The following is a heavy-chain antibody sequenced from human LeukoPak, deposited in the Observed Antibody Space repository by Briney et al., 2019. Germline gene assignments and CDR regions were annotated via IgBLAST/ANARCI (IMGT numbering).Heavy chain of an antibody. J-gene: IGHJ5*02. D-gene: IGHD3-22*01. CDR3: AREGYYYDSSGYL. CDR2: IYHSGST. Sequence: SETLSLTCTVSGGSISSSSHYWSWIRQPPGKGLEWIGYIYHSGSTYYNPSFKSRVTISVDRSKNQFSLKLSSVTAADTAVYYCAREGYYYDSSGYLWGQGTLVTVSS. CDR1: GGSISSSSHY. V-gene: IGHV4-30-2*01.